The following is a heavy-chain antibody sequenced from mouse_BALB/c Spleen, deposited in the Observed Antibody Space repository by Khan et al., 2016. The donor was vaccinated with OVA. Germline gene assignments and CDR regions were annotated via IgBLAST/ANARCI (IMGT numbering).Heavy chain of an antibody. CDR2: INPYNGGT. CDR3: VRSASYGDYVEAWFAY. V-gene: IGHV1-37*01. Sequence: VQLQQSGPELVKPGASMKMSCKASGYSFTGYTMNWVKQSHVKNLEWIGLINPYNGGTAYNQKFRGKAPLTVDKSSTTAYIELLSLTSEDSAVYYCVRSASYGDYVEAWFAYWDQGTLVTVSA. D-gene: IGHD2-13*01. CDR1: GYSFTGYT. J-gene: IGHJ3*01.